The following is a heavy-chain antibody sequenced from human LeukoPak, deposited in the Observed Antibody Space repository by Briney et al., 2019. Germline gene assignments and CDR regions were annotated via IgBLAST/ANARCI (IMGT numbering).Heavy chain of an antibody. CDR1: GGTFSSYT. Sequence: ASVKVSCKASGGTFSSYTISWVRQAPGQGLEWMGRIIPILGIANYAQKFQGRLTMTADTSISTAYMELSSLTSDDTAVYYCARGPVSTHGMDVWGQGTTVTVSS. V-gene: IGHV1-69*02. CDR3: ARGPVSTHGMDV. J-gene: IGHJ6*02. CDR2: IIPILGIA. D-gene: IGHD6-13*01.